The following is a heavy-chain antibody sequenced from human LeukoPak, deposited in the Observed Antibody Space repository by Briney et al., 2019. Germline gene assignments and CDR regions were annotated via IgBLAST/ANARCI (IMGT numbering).Heavy chain of an antibody. CDR2: IWYDASDR. Sequence: PGGSLRLSCATSGFTFSSFGMHWVRLAPGKGLEWVAVIWYDASDRYYADSVKGRFTISRDNSKNTLFLQMNSLRDDDTAVYYCVRGVGVSRFNYFDPWGQGTLVVVSS. CDR1: GFTFSSFG. D-gene: IGHD5-24*01. J-gene: IGHJ5*02. V-gene: IGHV3-33*01. CDR3: VRGVGVSRFNYFDP.